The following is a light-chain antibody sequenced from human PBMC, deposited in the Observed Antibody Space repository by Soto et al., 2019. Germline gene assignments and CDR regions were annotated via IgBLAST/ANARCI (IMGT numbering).Light chain of an antibody. CDR2: EVS. CDR3: SSYTSSSTRCV. Sequence: QSALTQPASVSGSPGQSITISCTGTSSDVGGYNNVSWYQQHPGKAPKLMIYEVSNRPSGVSNRFSGSKSGNTASLTISGLQAEDEADYYCSSYTSSSTRCVFGTGTKLTVL. CDR1: SSDVGGYNN. V-gene: IGLV2-14*01. J-gene: IGLJ1*01.